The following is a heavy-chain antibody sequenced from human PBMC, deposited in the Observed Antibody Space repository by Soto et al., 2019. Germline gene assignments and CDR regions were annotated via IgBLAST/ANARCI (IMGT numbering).Heavy chain of an antibody. CDR3: AREESLSIDY. Sequence: SETLCVSWAVLGGSCGGYDGSWIRQPPGKGLEWIGEINHRGNTNYNPSLKSRATISVDKSKNQFSLKMNSVTAADTAVYYCAREESLSIDYWGQGILVTVSS. CDR1: GGSCGGYD. CDR2: INHRGNT. V-gene: IGHV4-34*01. J-gene: IGHJ4*02.